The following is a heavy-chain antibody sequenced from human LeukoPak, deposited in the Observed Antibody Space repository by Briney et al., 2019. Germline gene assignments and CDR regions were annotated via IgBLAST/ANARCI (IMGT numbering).Heavy chain of an antibody. CDR2: IYPGHSDT. D-gene: IGHD6-6*01. V-gene: IGHV5-51*01. CDR3: ARHSYGIAARPVY. J-gene: IGHJ4*02. Sequence: HGESLTISCKGSGYIFSSYWIGWVRQLPGKGLEWMGIIYPGHSDTKYSPSFQGQVTISADKSISTAYLQWSSLKASDTAMYYCARHSYGIAARPVYWGQGTLVTVSS. CDR1: GYIFSSYW.